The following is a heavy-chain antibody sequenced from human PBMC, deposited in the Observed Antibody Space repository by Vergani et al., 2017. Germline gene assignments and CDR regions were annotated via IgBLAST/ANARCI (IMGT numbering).Heavy chain of an antibody. D-gene: IGHD3-3*01. J-gene: IGHJ6*03. V-gene: IGHV3-30*03. CDR2: ISYDGSNK. Sequence: QVQLVESGGGVVQPGRSLRLSCAATGFTFSSYGMHWVRQAPGKGLEWVAVISYDGSNKYYADSVKGRFTISRDNAKNSLYLQMNSLRAEDTAVYYCARECHPLSAILXWLSTRPYYYYYYYMDVWGKGTTVTVSS. CDR3: ARECHPLSAILXWLSTRPYYYYYYYMDV. CDR1: GFTFSSYG.